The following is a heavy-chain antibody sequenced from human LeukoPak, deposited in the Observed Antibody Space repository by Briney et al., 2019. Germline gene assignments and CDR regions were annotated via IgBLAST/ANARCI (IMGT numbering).Heavy chain of an antibody. CDR1: GFTFSSYW. V-gene: IGHV3-7*01. D-gene: IGHD2-15*01. J-gene: IGHJ4*02. Sequence: GGSLRLSCAASGFTFSSYWMSWVRQAPGKGLEWVANIKQDGSEKYYVDSVKGRFTISRDNAKNSLYLQMNSLRAEDTAVYYCARVPDSSNRFSLAATPFDYWGQGTLVTVSS. CDR3: ARVPDSSNRFSLAATPFDY. CDR2: IKQDGSEK.